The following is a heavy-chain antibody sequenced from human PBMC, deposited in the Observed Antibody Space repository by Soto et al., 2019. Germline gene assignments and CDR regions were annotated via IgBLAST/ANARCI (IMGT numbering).Heavy chain of an antibody. V-gene: IGHV1-18*01. CDR1: GYTFTSSG. CDR3: ARDVRISQLSDACDM. CDR2: ISGYNGDT. Sequence: ASVKVSCKTSGYTFTSSGVSWVRQAPGQGLEWMGWISGYNGDTRYAQSLQGRVTMTTDTSTSIADMELRSLRYAETDVYYCARDVRISQLSDACDMWGQGTVVTVSS. D-gene: IGHD1-1*01. J-gene: IGHJ3*02.